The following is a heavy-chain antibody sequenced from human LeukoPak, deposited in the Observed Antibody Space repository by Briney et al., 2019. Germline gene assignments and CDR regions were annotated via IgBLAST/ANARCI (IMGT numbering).Heavy chain of an antibody. CDR3: ARRTVAAGPSYYYYGMDV. Sequence: ASVKVSCKASGYTFTSYGISWVRQAPGQGLEWMGWISAYNGNTNYAQKLQGRVTMATDTSTSTAYMELRSLRSDDTAVYYCARRTVAAGPSYYYYGMDVRGQGTTVTVSS. CDR1: GYTFTSYG. CDR2: ISAYNGNT. J-gene: IGHJ6*02. V-gene: IGHV1-18*01. D-gene: IGHD6-13*01.